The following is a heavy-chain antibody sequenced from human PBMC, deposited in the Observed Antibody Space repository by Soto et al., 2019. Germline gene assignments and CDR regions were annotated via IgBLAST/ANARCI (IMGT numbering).Heavy chain of an antibody. Sequence: QVQLVQSGAEVKKPGASVKVSCKASGYTFTSYDINWVRQATGQGLEWMGWMSPNSGETGYAQKSQGTVTITRKPSLSTAYMALSRLRSEDTAVYYCARAPPSSCFYYGMDVWGQGTTVTVSS. CDR2: MSPNSGET. D-gene: IGHD2-15*01. V-gene: IGHV1-8*01. J-gene: IGHJ6*02. CDR1: GYTFTSYD. CDR3: ARAPPSSCFYYGMDV.